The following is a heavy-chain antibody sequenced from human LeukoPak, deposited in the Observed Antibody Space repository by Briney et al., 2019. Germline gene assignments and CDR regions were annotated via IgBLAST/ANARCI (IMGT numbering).Heavy chain of an antibody. CDR1: GYTFTSYD. CDR2: MNPNSGNT. Sequence: GASVKVSCKASGYTFTSYDINWVRQATGQGLEWMGWMNPNSGNTGYAQKFQGRVTMTRNTSISTAYMELSSLRSEDTAVYYCAKSLHDYHESWSEFRGFDIWGQGTVVTVSS. V-gene: IGHV1-8*01. D-gene: IGHD4-11*01. CDR3: AKSLHDYHESWSEFRGFDI. J-gene: IGHJ3*02.